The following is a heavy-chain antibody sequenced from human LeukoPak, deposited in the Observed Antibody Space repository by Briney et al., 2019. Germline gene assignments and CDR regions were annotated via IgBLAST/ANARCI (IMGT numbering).Heavy chain of an antibody. CDR2: IRYDGSNK. J-gene: IGHJ4*02. CDR1: GFTFSSYG. Sequence: GSLRLSFAASGFTFSSYGMHWVRQAPGKGLGWGAFIRYDGSNKYYADSVKGRSTISRDNSKNTLYLQMNSLRAEDTAVYYCAKDRGGYATAGIDYWGQGTLVTVSS. D-gene: IGHD6-13*01. CDR3: AKDRGGYATAGIDY. V-gene: IGHV3-30*02.